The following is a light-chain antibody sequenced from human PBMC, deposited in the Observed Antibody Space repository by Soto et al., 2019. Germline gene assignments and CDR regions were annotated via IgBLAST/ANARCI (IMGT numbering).Light chain of an antibody. V-gene: IGKV1-5*01. CDR2: DAY. CDR3: QQYSSYSPLT. J-gene: IGKJ4*01. CDR1: QSISSW. Sequence: DIQMAQTPSTLSASVGDRVTITCRASQSISSWLAWYQQKPGKAPKLLIYDAYSLESGTPSRFSGRRSGTEFTLTIASVQPEDFATYYCQQYSSYSPLTFGGGTNVEIK.